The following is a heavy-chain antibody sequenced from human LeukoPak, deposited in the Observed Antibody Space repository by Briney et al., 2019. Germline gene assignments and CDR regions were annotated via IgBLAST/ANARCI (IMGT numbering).Heavy chain of an antibody. Sequence: PGGSLRLSCAASGFTFSSYAMHWVRQAPGKGLEYVSAISSNGGSTYYANSVKGRFTISRDNSKNTLYLQMGSLRAEDMAVYYCARRYGRRLDYYYYYMDVWGKGTTVTISS. CDR1: GFTFSSYA. D-gene: IGHD3-9*01. V-gene: IGHV3-64*01. CDR3: ARRYGRRLDYYYYYMDV. J-gene: IGHJ6*03. CDR2: ISSNGGST.